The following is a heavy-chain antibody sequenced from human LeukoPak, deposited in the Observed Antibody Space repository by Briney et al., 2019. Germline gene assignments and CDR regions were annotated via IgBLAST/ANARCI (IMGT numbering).Heavy chain of an antibody. Sequence: GGSLRLSCAPSGFTFSSYGMHWVRQAIGKGLEWVAGIWYHGNKDHYADSVKGRFTISRDNSKNTLYLEMNSLRAEDTAVYYCARDSCTSTSCLDSWGQGTLVTVSS. J-gene: IGHJ4*02. CDR2: IWYHGNKD. V-gene: IGHV3-33*01. CDR3: ARDSCTSTSCLDS. D-gene: IGHD2-2*01. CDR1: GFTFSSYG.